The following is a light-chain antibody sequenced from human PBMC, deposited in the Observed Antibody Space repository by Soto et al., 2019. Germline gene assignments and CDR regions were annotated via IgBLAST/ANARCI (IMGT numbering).Light chain of an antibody. CDR3: QQYQNYSRT. CDR2: DGS. J-gene: IGKJ1*01. Sequence: DIQMTQSPSTLSASIGDRIIITCRASQSINTWLAWYQQKPGEAPKLLIYDGSTLARGVPSRFSGSGSETECTLPISRLEPDVFATLYWQQYQNYSRTFGQGTKVEV. V-gene: IGKV1-5*03. CDR1: QSINTW.